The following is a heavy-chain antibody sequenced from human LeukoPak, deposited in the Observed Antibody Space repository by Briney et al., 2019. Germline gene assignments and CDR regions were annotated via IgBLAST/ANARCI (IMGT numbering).Heavy chain of an antibody. J-gene: IGHJ6*02. D-gene: IGHD6-13*01. CDR1: GGSISSGDYY. CDR3: AREGWSSSWYDYYGMDV. Sequence: SETLSLTYTVSGGSISSGDYYWSWIRQPPGKGLEWIGYIYYSGSTYYNPSLKSRATISVDTSKNQFSLKLSSVTAADTAVYYCAREGWSSSWYDYYGMDVWGQGTTDTVSS. CDR2: IYYSGST. V-gene: IGHV4-30-4*01.